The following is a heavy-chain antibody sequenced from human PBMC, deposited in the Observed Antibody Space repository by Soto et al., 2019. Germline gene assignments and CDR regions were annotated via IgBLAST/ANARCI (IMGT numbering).Heavy chain of an antibody. CDR1: EDSVSSYNAA. CDR3: ARERTGGYDFFVY. CDR2: TYFRSQWHS. J-gene: IGHJ4*02. D-gene: IGHD5-12*01. Sequence: PSQTLSLTCAISEDSVSSYNAAWNWVRQSPSRGLEWLGRTYFRSQWHSDYAVSVKSRMTINADTSKNLFSLHVNSVTPEDTAVYFCARERTGGYDFFVYWGQGTLVTVFS. V-gene: IGHV6-1*01.